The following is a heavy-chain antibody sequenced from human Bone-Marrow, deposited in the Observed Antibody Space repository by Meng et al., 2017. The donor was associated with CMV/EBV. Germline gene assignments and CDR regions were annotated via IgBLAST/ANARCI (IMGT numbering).Heavy chain of an antibody. CDR3: ARGDDHTNYVGYFDS. V-gene: IGHV1-18*01. CDR2: ISAYNGHT. Sequence: ASGKVSGKASGSTFSSYAISWVRQAPGQGLEWMGWISAYNGHTDYAPKVHGRVTMTTDTSTSTAYMELRSLRSDDPAVYYCARGDDHTNYVGYFDSWGQGTLVTVAS. CDR1: GSTFSSYA. D-gene: IGHD4-11*01. J-gene: IGHJ4*02.